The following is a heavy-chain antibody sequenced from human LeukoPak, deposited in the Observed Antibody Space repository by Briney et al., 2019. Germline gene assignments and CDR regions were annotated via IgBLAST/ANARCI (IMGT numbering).Heavy chain of an antibody. Sequence: GGSLRLSCAASGFTFSSYEMNWVRQAPGKGLEWVSYISSSGSTIYYADSVKGRFTISRDNAKNSLYLQMNSLRAEDTAVYYCARDGYCSGGSCLDYWGQGTLVTVSS. CDR2: ISSSGSTI. CDR1: GFTFSSYE. J-gene: IGHJ4*02. V-gene: IGHV3-48*03. CDR3: ARDGYCSGGSCLDY. D-gene: IGHD2-15*01.